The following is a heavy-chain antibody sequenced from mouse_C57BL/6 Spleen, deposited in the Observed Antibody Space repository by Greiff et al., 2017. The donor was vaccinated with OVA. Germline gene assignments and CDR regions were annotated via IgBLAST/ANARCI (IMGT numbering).Heavy chain of an antibody. J-gene: IGHJ3*01. CDR3: ARSDYDGYSAY. V-gene: IGHV1-80*01. CDR2: IYPGDGDT. CDR1: GYAFSSYW. Sequence: VQLQQSGAELVKPGASVKISCKASGYAFSSYWMNWVKQRPGKGLEWIGQIYPGDGDTNYNGKFKGKATLTADQSSSTAYMQLSSLTSEDSAVYFCARSDYDGYSAYWGQGTLVTVSA. D-gene: IGHD2-3*01.